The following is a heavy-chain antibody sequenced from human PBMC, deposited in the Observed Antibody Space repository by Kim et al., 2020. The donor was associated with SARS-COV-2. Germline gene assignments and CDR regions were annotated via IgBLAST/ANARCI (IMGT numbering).Heavy chain of an antibody. J-gene: IGHJ6*02. CDR1: GYTFTSYA. Sequence: ASVKVSCKASGYTFTSYAMHWVRQAPGQRLEWMGWINAGNGNTKYSQKFQGRVTITRDTSASTAYMELSSLRSEDTAVYYCAREQVVRGVIYYYYYGMDVWGQGTTVTVSS. V-gene: IGHV1-3*01. CDR2: INAGNGNT. CDR3: AREQVVRGVIYYYYYGMDV. D-gene: IGHD3-10*01.